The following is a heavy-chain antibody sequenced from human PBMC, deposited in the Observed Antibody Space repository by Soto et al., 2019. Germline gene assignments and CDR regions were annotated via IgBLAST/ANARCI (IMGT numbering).Heavy chain of an antibody. J-gene: IGHJ4*02. CDR2: IYYSGTT. CDR3: ARGETDTGGQYDY. V-gene: IGHV4-31*03. CDR1: GVSVSSGGYY. D-gene: IGHD3-16*01. Sequence: LXLTCTFSGVSVSSGGYYWSWIRQHPGKGLEWIGYIYYSGTTYYNPSLKSRVTISVDTSKNQFSLKLSSVTAADTAVYYCARGETDTGGQYDYWGQGPLVTVSS.